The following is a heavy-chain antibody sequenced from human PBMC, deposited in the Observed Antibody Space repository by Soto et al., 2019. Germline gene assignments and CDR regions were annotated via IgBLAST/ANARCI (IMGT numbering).Heavy chain of an antibody. CDR1: GFTFSSYA. CDR3: AKQLWAHYGMDV. Sequence: GGSLRLSCTASGFTFSSYAMSWVRQAPGKGLEWVSAISGSGGSTYYADSVKGRFTISRDNSKNTLYLQMNSLRAEDTAVYYCAKQLWAHYGMDVWGQGTTVTVSS. J-gene: IGHJ6*02. V-gene: IGHV3-23*01. D-gene: IGHD5-18*01. CDR2: ISGSGGST.